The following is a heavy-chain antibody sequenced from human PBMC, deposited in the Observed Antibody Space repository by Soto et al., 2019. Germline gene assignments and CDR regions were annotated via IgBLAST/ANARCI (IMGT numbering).Heavy chain of an antibody. CDR3: ARGGSASGWYLGY. CDR1: GIPINSSY. D-gene: IGHD6-19*01. J-gene: IGHJ4*02. Sequence: SQTLLLPWTVSGIPINSSYCNWIRQPPGKGLEWIGYIYYTGSTNYNPSLKSRVTISVDTSKTQFSLRLTSVTAADTAVYYCARGGSASGWYLGYWGQG. CDR2: IYYTGST. V-gene: IGHV4-59*01.